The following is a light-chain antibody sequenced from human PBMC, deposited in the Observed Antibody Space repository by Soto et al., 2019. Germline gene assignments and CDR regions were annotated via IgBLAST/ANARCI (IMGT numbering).Light chain of an antibody. CDR2: AAY. V-gene: IGKV1-39*01. J-gene: IGKJ1*01. CDR3: PQSYDIPWT. Sequence: DIQMTQSPSSLSASVGDTVTITCRASQSISTYLTWYQQKPGKAPKLLIYAAYTLQSGVPSRFSGSGSGTDFTLTISSLQHEDFEAYYCPQSYDIPWTLGQGTKVNIK. CDR1: QSISTY.